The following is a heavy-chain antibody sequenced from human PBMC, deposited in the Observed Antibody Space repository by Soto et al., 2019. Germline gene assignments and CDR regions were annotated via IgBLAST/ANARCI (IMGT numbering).Heavy chain of an antibody. CDR1: GGSISSYY. D-gene: IGHD6-13*01. CDR2: IYYSGST. CDR3: ARDYVSSRWHMNWFDP. Sequence: SETLSLTCTVYGGSISSYYWSWIRQPPGKGLEWIGYIYYSGSTNYNPSLKSRVTISVDTSKNQFSLKLSSVTAADTAVYYCARDYVSSRWHMNWFDPWGQGTLVTVSS. J-gene: IGHJ5*02. V-gene: IGHV4-59*01.